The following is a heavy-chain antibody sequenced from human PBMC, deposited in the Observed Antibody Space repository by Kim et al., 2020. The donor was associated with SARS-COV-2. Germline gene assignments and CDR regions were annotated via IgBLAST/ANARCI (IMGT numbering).Heavy chain of an antibody. J-gene: IGHJ6*01. D-gene: IGHD3-10*01. Sequence: GGSLRLSCAASGFTFSSYAMHWVRQAPGKGLEWVAVISYDGSNKYYADSVKGRFTISRDNSKNTLYLQMNSLRAEDTAVYYCASGFAMVRGVIDYYGMDV. CDR3: ASGFAMVRGVIDYYGMDV. CDR1: GFTFSSYA. V-gene: IGHV3-30*04. CDR2: ISYDGSNK.